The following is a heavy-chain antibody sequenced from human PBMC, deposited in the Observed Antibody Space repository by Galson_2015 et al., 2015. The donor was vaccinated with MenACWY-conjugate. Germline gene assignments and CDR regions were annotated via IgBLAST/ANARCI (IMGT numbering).Heavy chain of an antibody. J-gene: IGHJ6*02. D-gene: IGHD1-26*01. Sequence: SGAEVKKPGESLKISCKGSGYSFTTYWIGWVRQLPGKGLEWMGLISPGDSNIRYSPAFQGRVTISADKSISTAYLQWNSLQASDTAIYYCARHPPGGRGMDVWGQGTTVTVSS. CDR3: ARHPPGGRGMDV. CDR1: GYSFTTYW. CDR2: ISPGDSNI. V-gene: IGHV5-51*01.